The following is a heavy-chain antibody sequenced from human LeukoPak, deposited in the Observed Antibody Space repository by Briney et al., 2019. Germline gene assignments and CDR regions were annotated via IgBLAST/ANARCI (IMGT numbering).Heavy chain of an antibody. CDR3: ARAIVGSLDY. CDR1: GFTLSSYS. J-gene: IGHJ4*02. CDR2: ISGNSSTM. Sequence: PGGSLRLSCAASGFTLSSYSMNWVRQAPGKGLEWVSYISGNSSTMDYADSVRGRFTISRDNAKNSLYLQMNSLRAEDTAVYYCARAIVGSLDYWGQGTPVTVSS. D-gene: IGHD2-15*01. V-gene: IGHV3-48*01.